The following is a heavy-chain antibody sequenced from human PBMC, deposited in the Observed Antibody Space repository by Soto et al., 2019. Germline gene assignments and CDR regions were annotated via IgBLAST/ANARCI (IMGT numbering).Heavy chain of an antibody. CDR2: MSGSSSTT. Sequence: GGSLRLSCATSGLTFSNYAMSWVRQAPGGGLEWVSSMSGSSSTTYYPDPVRGRFTISRDRSKNTLYLQMSSLRAEDTALYYCAKNQERELPRVIDFWGQGTLVTVSS. J-gene: IGHJ4*02. V-gene: IGHV3-23*01. CDR3: AKNQERELPRVIDF. CDR1: GLTFSNYA. D-gene: IGHD1-7*01.